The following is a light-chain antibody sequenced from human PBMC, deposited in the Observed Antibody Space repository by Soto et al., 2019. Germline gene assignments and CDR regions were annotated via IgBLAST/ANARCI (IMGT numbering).Light chain of an antibody. V-gene: IGKV3-15*01. CDR2: GAF. Sequence: EILMTQSPVTLSVSPGDRVTLSCRASQSVSSNLAWYQQKPGQAPSLLIYGAFTRATGIPARFSGTGSGTEFTLTISSLQSEDFAVYYCQQYNNWPQTFGQGTKVDIK. CDR3: QQYNNWPQT. J-gene: IGKJ1*01. CDR1: QSVSSN.